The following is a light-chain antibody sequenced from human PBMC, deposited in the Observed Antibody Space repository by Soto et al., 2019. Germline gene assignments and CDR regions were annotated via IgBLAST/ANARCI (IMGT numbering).Light chain of an antibody. CDR3: QQCYSIPLT. CDR1: QNIGRN. V-gene: IGKV1-39*01. Sequence: DIQMTQSPSSLSTSVGDRVTITCRASQNIGRNLNWYQQKPGKAPKLLIYTVSNLQTGVPLRFSGRGSGTEFTLTISALQPEDCATYYCQQCYSIPLTFGGGTKGDIK. J-gene: IGKJ4*01. CDR2: TVS.